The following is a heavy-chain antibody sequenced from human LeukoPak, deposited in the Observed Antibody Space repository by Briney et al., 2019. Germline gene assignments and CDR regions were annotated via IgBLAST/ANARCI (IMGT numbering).Heavy chain of an antibody. CDR2: INAGNGNT. Sequence: ASVKVSCKASGYTLTSYAMHWVRQAPGQRLEWMGWINAGNGNTKYSQKFQGRVTITRDTSASTAYMELSSLRSEDTAVYYCARVRYCSGGSCPLPDYWGQGTLVTVSS. J-gene: IGHJ4*02. CDR1: GYTLTSYA. D-gene: IGHD2-15*01. CDR3: ARVRYCSGGSCPLPDY. V-gene: IGHV1-3*01.